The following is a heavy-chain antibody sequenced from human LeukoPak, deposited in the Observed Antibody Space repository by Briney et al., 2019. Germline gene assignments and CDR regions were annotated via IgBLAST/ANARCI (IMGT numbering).Heavy chain of an antibody. D-gene: IGHD2-2*01. Sequence: RSGGSLRLSCAACGFTFSRYSMHWLRQAPGKGLEWVSYISSSSSTIYYADSVKGRFTISRDNAKNSLYLQMNSLRDEDTAVYYCARDGMRYCSSTSCYYYYYGLDVWGQGTTVTVSS. CDR3: ARDGMRYCSSTSCYYYYYGLDV. CDR1: GFTFSRYS. V-gene: IGHV3-48*02. CDR2: ISSSSSTI. J-gene: IGHJ6*02.